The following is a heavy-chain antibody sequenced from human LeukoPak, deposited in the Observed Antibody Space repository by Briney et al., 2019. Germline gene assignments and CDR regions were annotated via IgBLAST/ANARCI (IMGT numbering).Heavy chain of an antibody. CDR3: GKSGKLPFGGLTPPRFDY. CDR2: INHSGST. D-gene: IGHD3-16*01. CDR1: GGSFSGYY. V-gene: IGHV4-34*01. Sequence: LETLSLTCAVYGGSFSGYYWSWIRQPPGKGLEWIGEINHSGSTNYNPSLKSRVTISVDTSKNQFSLKLSSVTAADTAVYYCGKSGKLPFGGLTPPRFDYWGQGTLVTVSS. J-gene: IGHJ4*02.